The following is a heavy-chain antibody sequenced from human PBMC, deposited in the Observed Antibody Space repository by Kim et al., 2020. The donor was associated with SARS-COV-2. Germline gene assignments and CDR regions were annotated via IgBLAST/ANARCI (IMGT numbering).Heavy chain of an antibody. D-gene: IGHD2-15*01. CDR2: INSDGSIT. V-gene: IGHV3-74*01. CDR1: GFTFSSYW. J-gene: IGHJ3*02. CDR3: ASFVCSGGRCDASDI. Sequence: GGSLRLSCAASGFTFSSYWMHWVRQAPGKGLVWVSHINSDGSITRYADSVKGRFTISRDNAKNTLSLPMNSLRAEDTAVYYCASFVCSGGRCDASDIWGHGTMVTVSS.